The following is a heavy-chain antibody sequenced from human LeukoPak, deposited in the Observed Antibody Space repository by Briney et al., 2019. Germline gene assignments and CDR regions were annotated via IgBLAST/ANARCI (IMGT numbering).Heavy chain of an antibody. J-gene: IGHJ4*02. V-gene: IGHV3-23*01. CDR1: GFTFSSYA. CDR2: ISGGGGVT. CDR3: AKEPRVATIEIFDY. Sequence: GGSLRLSCAASGFTFSSYAISWVRQAPGKGLEWVSSISGGGGVTYYADSVRGRLTISRDNSKNTVHLQMNSLRAEDTAVYYCAKEPRVATIEIFDYWGQGTLVTVSS. D-gene: IGHD5-12*01.